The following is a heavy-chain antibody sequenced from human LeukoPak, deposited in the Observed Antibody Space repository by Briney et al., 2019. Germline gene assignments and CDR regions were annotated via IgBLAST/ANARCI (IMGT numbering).Heavy chain of an antibody. V-gene: IGHV4-61*01. CDR1: GASVSSASY. CDR3: ARSRAFNSGAFDP. Sequence: SETLPLTCTVSGASVSSASYWTWIRQPPGKGVEWIAHIYNGVNTNYNPSLKSRVTISVDTSKNQFSLRLNSVTAADTAVYYCARSRAFNSGAFDPWGQGSLVTVSS. CDR2: IYNGVNT. D-gene: IGHD1-26*01. J-gene: IGHJ5*02.